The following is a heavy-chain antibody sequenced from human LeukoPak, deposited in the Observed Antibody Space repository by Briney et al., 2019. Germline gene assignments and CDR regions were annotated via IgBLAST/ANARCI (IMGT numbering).Heavy chain of an antibody. CDR3: AREYYYDSRAPGAFDI. Sequence: GGSLRLSCAASGFTFSGYYMSWIRQAPGKGLEWVSYISSSSSYTNYADSVKGRFTISRDNAKNSLYLQMNSLRAEDTAVYYCAREYYYDSRAPGAFDIWGQGTMVTVSS. CDR2: ISSSSSYT. V-gene: IGHV3-11*06. J-gene: IGHJ3*02. D-gene: IGHD3-22*01. CDR1: GFTFSGYY.